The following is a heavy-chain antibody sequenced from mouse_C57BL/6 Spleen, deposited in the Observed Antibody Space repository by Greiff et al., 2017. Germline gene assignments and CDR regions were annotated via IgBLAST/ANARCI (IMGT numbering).Heavy chain of an antibody. CDR2: IHPNSGST. D-gene: IGHD2-5*01. CDR3: ARPSYYSNYYWYVDV. CDR1: GYTFTSYW. Sequence: QVQLQQPGAELVKPGASVKLSCKASGYTFTSYWMHWVKQRPGQGLEWIGMIHPNSGSTNYNEKFKSKATLTVDKSSSTAYMQLSSLTSEDSAVYYCARPSYYSNYYWYVDVWGTGTTVTVSS. V-gene: IGHV1-64*01. J-gene: IGHJ1*03.